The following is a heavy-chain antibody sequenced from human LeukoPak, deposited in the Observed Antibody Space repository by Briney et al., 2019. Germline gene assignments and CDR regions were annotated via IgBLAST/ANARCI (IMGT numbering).Heavy chain of an antibody. V-gene: IGHV4-59*01. D-gene: IGHD1-26*01. CDR1: GGSISSYY. J-gene: IGHJ6*02. CDR3: ARVPNGRIPSSTYYYYYGMDV. CDR2: KYYNGNT. Sequence: TETLSLTCTVSGGSISSYYWSWIRQPPGKGLEWIGYKYYNGNTNYNPSLKSRVTISVDTSKNQFSLKLSSVTPADTAVYYCARVPNGRIPSSTYYYYYGMDVWGQGTTVTV.